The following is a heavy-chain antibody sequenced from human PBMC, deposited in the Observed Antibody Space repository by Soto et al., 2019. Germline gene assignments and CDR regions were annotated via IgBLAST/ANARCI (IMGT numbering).Heavy chain of an antibody. CDR1: GDSVSSGSFY. V-gene: IGHV4-61*01. J-gene: IGHJ6*02. D-gene: IGHD3-16*02. CDR2: IYYSGST. Sequence: PSETLSLTCTVSGDSVSSGSFYWGWIRQPPGKGLEWIGYIYYSGSTNYNPSLKSRVTISMDTSKNQFSLKLTSVTAADTAVYYCARLGARYYYYGVDVWGQGTTVTVSS. CDR3: ARLGARYYYYGVDV.